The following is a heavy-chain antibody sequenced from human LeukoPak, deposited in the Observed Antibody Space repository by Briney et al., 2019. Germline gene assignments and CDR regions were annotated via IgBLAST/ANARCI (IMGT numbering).Heavy chain of an antibody. Sequence: GGSLRLSCAASGFTFSSYEMNWVRQAPGKGLEWVSYISSSGSTIYYADSVKGRSTISRDNAKNSLYLQMNSLRAEDTAVYYCARVAAVGSIFGVVTPFDYWGQGTLVTVSS. J-gene: IGHJ4*02. CDR3: ARVAAVGSIFGVVTPFDY. CDR2: ISSSGSTI. V-gene: IGHV3-48*03. D-gene: IGHD3-3*01. CDR1: GFTFSSYE.